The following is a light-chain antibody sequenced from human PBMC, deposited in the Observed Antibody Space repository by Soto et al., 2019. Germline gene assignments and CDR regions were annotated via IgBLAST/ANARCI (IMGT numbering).Light chain of an antibody. V-gene: IGLV1-47*01. J-gene: IGLJ3*02. CDR1: TSNIGSDY. CDR2: RNN. CDR3: ATWSDSLSGWV. Sequence: QSVLTQPPSASGTPGQRVTISCSGDTSNIGSDYVYWYQQVPGTAPKLLIYRNNQRPSGVPDRFSGFKSGTSASLAISGLRSEDEAEYYCATWSDSLSGWVFGGGTKLTVL.